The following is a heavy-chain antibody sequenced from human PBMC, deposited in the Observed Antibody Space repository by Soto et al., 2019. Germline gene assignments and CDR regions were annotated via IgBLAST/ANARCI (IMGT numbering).Heavy chain of an antibody. J-gene: IGHJ6*03. CDR1: GYTLTELS. V-gene: IGHV1-24*01. Sequence: ASVKVSCKVSGYTLTELSMHWVRQAPGKGLEWMGGFDPEDGETIYAQKFQGRVTMTEDTSTDTAYMELSSLRSEDTAVYYCATVYCSGGSCYSYGYMDVWGKGTTVTVSS. D-gene: IGHD2-15*01. CDR3: ATVYCSGGSCYSYGYMDV. CDR2: FDPEDGET.